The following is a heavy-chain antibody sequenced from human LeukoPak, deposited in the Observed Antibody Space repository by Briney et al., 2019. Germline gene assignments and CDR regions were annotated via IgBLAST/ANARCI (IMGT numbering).Heavy chain of an antibody. CDR3: AKDGISSYDY. V-gene: IGHV3-30*02. CDR1: GFTFSNFD. Sequence: GGSLRLSCAASGFTFSNFDMHWVRQAPGKGLEWVAFIRYDGNNQYFADSVKGRFTISRDNSKNTLYLQMNSLRAEDTAVYYCAKDGISSYDYWGRGTLVTVSS. J-gene: IGHJ4*02. CDR2: IRYDGNNQ. D-gene: IGHD1-26*01.